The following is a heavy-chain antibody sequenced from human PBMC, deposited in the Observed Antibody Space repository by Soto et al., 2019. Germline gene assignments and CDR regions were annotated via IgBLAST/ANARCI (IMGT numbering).Heavy chain of an antibody. J-gene: IGHJ4*02. CDR1: GFTFSSYS. Sequence: VGSLRLSCAASGFTFSSYSMNWVRQAPGKGLEWVSSISSSSSYIYYADSVKGRFTISRDNAKNSLYLQMNSLRAEDTAVYYCARDSLLSDSSFDYWGQGTLVTVS. CDR2: ISSSSSYI. D-gene: IGHD1-26*01. CDR3: ARDSLLSDSSFDY. V-gene: IGHV3-21*01.